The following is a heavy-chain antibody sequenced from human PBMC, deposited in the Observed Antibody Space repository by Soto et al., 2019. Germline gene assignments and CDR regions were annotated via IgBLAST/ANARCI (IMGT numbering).Heavy chain of an antibody. D-gene: IGHD4-17*01. CDR2: IYYSGST. V-gene: IGHV4-30-4*01. J-gene: IGHJ6*02. Sequence: SETLSLTCTVSGGSISSGDYYWSWIRQPPGKGLEWIGYIYYSGSTYYNPSLKSRVTISVDTSKNQFSPKLSSVTAADTAVYYCASHDYAHYGIDVWGQGTTVTVSS. CDR3: ASHDYAHYGIDV. CDR1: GGSISSGDYY.